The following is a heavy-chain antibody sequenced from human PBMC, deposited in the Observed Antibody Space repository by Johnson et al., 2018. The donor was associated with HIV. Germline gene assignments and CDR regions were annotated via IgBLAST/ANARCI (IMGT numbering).Heavy chain of an antibody. J-gene: IGHJ3*02. CDR2: INSDGSST. CDR3: AKDQHGPLVPTVMRDDAFDI. D-gene: IGHD5-12*01. Sequence: VQLVESGGGVVQPGKSLRLSCAASGFTFSNAWMSWVRQAPGKGLEWVGRINSDGSSTSYADSVKGRFTISRDSAKNTLYLQMNSLRAEDTAVYYCAKDQHGPLVPTVMRDDAFDIWGQGTMVTVSS. CDR1: GFTFSNAW. V-gene: IGHV3-74*02.